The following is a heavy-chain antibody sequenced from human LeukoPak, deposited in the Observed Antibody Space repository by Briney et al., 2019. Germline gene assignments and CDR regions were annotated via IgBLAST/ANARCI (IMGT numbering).Heavy chain of an antibody. CDR2: VYYSGST. D-gene: IGHD6-13*01. CDR3: ARLIAAAGTQNWFDP. V-gene: IGHV4-39*07. Sequence: SETLSLTCTVSGGSISSSSYYWGWIHQPPGKGLEWIGSVYYSGSTYYNPSLKSRVTISVDTSKNQFSLKLSSVTAADTAVYYCARLIAAAGTQNWFDPWGQGTLVTVSS. J-gene: IGHJ5*02. CDR1: GGSISSSSYY.